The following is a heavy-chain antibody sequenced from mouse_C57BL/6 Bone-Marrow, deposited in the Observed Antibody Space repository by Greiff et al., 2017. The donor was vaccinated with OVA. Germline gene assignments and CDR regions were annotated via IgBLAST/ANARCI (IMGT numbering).Heavy chain of an antibody. J-gene: IGHJ1*03. V-gene: IGHV1-82*01. Sequence: VHLVESGPELVKPGASVKISCKASGYAFSSSWMNWVKQRPGKGLEWIGRIYPGDGDTNYNGKFKGKATLTADKSSSTAYMQLSSLTSEDSAVYFCARSKTTVVSYWYFDVWGTGTTVTVSS. CDR3: ARSKTTVVSYWYFDV. CDR1: GYAFSSSW. CDR2: IYPGDGDT. D-gene: IGHD1-1*01.